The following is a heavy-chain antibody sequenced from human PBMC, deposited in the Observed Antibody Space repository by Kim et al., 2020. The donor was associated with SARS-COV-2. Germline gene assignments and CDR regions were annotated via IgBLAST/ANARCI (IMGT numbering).Heavy chain of an antibody. J-gene: IGHJ4*02. Sequence: SETLSLTCSVSGAPITNDYWSWIRQPARKGLEWIGRVSPRGVADYNPSFKGRVSISLDSSANKISPRVASVTAADTAMYYCARDHDSSACSPLDFWGQGTRVSVSS. CDR1: GAPITNDY. V-gene: IGHV4-4*07. D-gene: IGHD6-13*01. CDR2: VSPRGVA. CDR3: ARDHDSSACSPLDF.